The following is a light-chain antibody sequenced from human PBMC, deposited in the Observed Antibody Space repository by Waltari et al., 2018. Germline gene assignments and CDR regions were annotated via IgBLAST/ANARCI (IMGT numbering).Light chain of an antibody. V-gene: IGLV3-21*02. J-gene: IGLJ1*01. CDR1: QIGSKS. Sequence: SYVLTQPPSVSVAPGQTARITCGGNQIGSKSVDWYQQKAGQAPVVVVYDDSDRPSGIPERFSGSNSGNTATLTISRVEAGDEATYYCQVWDSSSDCYVFGTGTEVTVL. CDR2: DDS. CDR3: QVWDSSSDCYV.